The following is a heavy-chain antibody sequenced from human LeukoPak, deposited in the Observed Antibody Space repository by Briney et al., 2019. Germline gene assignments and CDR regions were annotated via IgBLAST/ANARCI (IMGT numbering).Heavy chain of an antibody. CDR1: GFTFSSYS. CDR3: ARGPIVVVPAAAYNWFDP. CDR2: ISSSSSTI. J-gene: IGHJ5*02. V-gene: IGHV3-48*02. D-gene: IGHD2-2*01. Sequence: PGGSLRLSCAASGFTFSSYSMNWVRQAPGKGLEGVSYISSSSSTIYYADSVKGRFTISRDNAKNSLYLQMNSLRDEDTAVYYCARGPIVVVPAAAYNWFDPWGQGTLVTVSS.